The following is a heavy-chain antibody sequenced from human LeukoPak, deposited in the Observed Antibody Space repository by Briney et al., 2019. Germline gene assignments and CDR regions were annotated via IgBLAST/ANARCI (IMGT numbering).Heavy chain of an antibody. CDR3: ARYYYDSSGYYGPSYYYYMDV. J-gene: IGHJ6*03. CDR1: GYTFTSYY. CDR2: INPSGGST. D-gene: IGHD3-22*01. V-gene: IGHV1-46*01. Sequence: ASVKVSCKASGYTFTSYYMHWVRQAPGQGLEWMGIINPSGGSTSYAQKFQGRVTMTRDMSTSTVYMELSSLRSEDTAVYYCARYYYDSSGYYGPSYYYYMDVWGKGTTVTVSS.